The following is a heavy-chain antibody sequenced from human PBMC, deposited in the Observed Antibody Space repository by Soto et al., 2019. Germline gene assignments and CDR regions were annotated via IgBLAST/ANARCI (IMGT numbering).Heavy chain of an antibody. J-gene: IGHJ3*02. V-gene: IGHV3-74*01. Sequence: FWMHWVRQAPGKGLVWVSHINSDGTKIVYADSVKGRFTISRDNAQSTLFLQMNSLRVEDTAVYYCVRDRGNPDSFNIWGQGTMDTVSS. D-gene: IGHD3-10*01. CDR1: FW. CDR3: VRDRGNPDSFNI. CDR2: INSDGTKI.